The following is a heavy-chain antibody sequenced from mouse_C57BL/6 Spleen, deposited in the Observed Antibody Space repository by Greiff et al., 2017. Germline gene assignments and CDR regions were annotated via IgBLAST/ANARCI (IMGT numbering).Heavy chain of an antibody. Sequence: QVHVKQPGAELVRPGSSVKLSCKASGYTFTSYWMHWVKQRPIQGLEWIGNIDPSDSETHYNQKFKDKATLTVDKSSSTAYMQLSSLTSEDSAVYYCARYYGDYYAMDYWGQGTSVTVSS. CDR2: IDPSDSET. CDR3: ARYYGDYYAMDY. D-gene: IGHD1-2*01. V-gene: IGHV1-52*01. CDR1: GYTFTSYW. J-gene: IGHJ4*01.